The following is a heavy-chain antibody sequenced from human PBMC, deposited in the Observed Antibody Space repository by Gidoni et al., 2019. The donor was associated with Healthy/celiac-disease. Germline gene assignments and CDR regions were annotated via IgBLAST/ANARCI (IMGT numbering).Heavy chain of an antibody. V-gene: IGHV2-5*01. CDR3: AHRQGGSSSWYVFNWFDP. Sequence: QITLKESGPTLVKPTQTLTLTCTFSGFSLSTSGVGVGWIRQPPGKALEWLALIYWNDDKRYSPSLKSRLTITKDTSKNQVVLTMTNMDPVDTATYYCAHRQGGSSSWYVFNWFDPWGQGTLVTVSS. CDR2: IYWNDDK. CDR1: GFSLSTSGVG. D-gene: IGHD6-13*01. J-gene: IGHJ5*02.